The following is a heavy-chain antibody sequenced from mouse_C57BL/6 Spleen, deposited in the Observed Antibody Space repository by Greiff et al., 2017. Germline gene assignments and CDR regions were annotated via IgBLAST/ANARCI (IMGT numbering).Heavy chain of an antibody. CDR2: IDPGNGDT. Sequence: EVQLQQSGAELVRPGASVKLSCTASGFNFTDDYLHWVKQRPEQGLEWIGWIDPGNGDTEYASKFQGKATITADTSSNTAYLQLSSLTSEDTAVYYGTRMTTVVATDAMEYWGQGTSVTVSS. J-gene: IGHJ4*01. CDR1: GFNFTDDY. CDR3: TRMTTVVATDAMEY. D-gene: IGHD1-1*01. V-gene: IGHV14-4*01.